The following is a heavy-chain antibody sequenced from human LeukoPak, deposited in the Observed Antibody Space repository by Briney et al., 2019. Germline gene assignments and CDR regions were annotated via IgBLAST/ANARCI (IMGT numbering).Heavy chain of an antibody. CDR1: GGSFSGYY. J-gene: IGHJ4*02. CDR2: INHSGST. Sequence: PSETLSLTCAFYGGSFSGYYWSWIRQPPGKGLEWIGEINHSGSTNYNPSLNSRVTVSVDTSKNQFSLKLSSVTAADTAVYYCARHSGWYVYWGQGTLVTVSS. CDR3: ARHSGWYVY. D-gene: IGHD6-19*01. V-gene: IGHV4-34*01.